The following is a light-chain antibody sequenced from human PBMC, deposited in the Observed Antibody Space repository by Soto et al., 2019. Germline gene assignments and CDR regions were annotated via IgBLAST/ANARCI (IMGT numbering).Light chain of an antibody. J-gene: IGKJ3*01. CDR3: QQYFSAPFP. V-gene: IGKV4-1*01. CDR1: QSVLYSSINKNY. Sequence: DIVMTQSPDSLAVSLGERATINCKSSQSVLYSSINKNYLAWYQQKPGQPPRLLIYWASGRESGVPERFSGSGSGTDFTLTISSLQAEDVAFYYCQQYFSAPFPFGPGTKVDIK. CDR2: WAS.